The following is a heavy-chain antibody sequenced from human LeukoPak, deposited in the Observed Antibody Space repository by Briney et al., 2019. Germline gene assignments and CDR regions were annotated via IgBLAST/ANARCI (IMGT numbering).Heavy chain of an antibody. V-gene: IGHV4-31*03. J-gene: IGHJ3*02. CDR1: GGFLSSGGYY. Sequence: PSETLSLTCTVSGGFLSSGGYYWSWIRQHPGKGLEWIGYIYYSGSTYYNPSLKSRVTISVDTSKNQFSLKLSSVTAADTAVYYCARTYIVVVPAAIFSAFDIWGQGTMVTVSS. CDR3: ARTYIVVVPAAIFSAFDI. D-gene: IGHD2-2*01. CDR2: IYYSGST.